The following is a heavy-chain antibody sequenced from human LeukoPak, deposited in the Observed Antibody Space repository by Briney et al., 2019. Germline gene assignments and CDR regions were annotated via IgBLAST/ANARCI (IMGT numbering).Heavy chain of an antibody. Sequence: GGSLRLSCAASGFTFSSYGMHWVRQAPGKGLAWVAVISYDGSNKYYADSVKGRFTISRDNSKNTLYLQMNSLRAEDTAAYYCAKDRSSTAVYYYRIDVWGQGTTVTSPS. J-gene: IGHJ6*01. CDR2: ISYDGSNK. CDR3: AKDRSSTAVYYYRIDV. V-gene: IGHV3-30*18. CDR1: GFTFSSYG. D-gene: IGHD6-13*01.